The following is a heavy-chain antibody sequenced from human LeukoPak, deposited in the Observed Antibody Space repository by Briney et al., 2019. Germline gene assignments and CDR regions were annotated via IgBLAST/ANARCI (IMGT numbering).Heavy chain of an antibody. D-gene: IGHD3-3*01. CDR2: IYYSGST. CDR1: GGSIRSSSYY. J-gene: IGHJ4*02. V-gene: IGHV4-39*01. Sequence: SETLSLTCTVSGGSIRSSSYYWGWVRQPPGKGLEWDESIYYSGSTYYNPSLKSRVTISIDTSKNQFYLKLSSVTAADTAVYYCARQPFTIFGVVLYYLDYWGQGTQVTVSS. CDR3: ARQPFTIFGVVLYYLDY.